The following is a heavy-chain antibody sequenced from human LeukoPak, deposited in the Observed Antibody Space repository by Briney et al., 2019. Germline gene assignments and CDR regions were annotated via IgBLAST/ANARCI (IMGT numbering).Heavy chain of an antibody. J-gene: IGHJ3*02. V-gene: IGHV1-69*05. CDR1: GGTFSSYA. CDR2: IIPIFGTA. D-gene: IGHD2-2*01. Sequence: SVKVSRKASGGTFSSYAISWVRQAPGQGLEWMGGIIPIFGTANYAQKFQGRVTITTDESTSTAYMELSSLRSEDTAVYYCASPPGYCSSTSCNGAFDTWGQGTMVTVSS. CDR3: ASPPGYCSSTSCNGAFDT.